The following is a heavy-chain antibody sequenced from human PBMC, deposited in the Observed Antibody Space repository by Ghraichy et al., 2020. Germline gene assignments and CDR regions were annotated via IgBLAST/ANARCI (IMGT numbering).Heavy chain of an antibody. D-gene: IGHD1-1*01. CDR2: ICSDCTYT. CDR1: EFIFSDYY. CDR3: ARKHYKSAFFDL. Sequence: LSLTCAASEFIFSDYYMSWIRQAPGQGLEWVSYICSDCTYTDYAYSVKGHFTISRDNAKNSLYLQINSLRAEDTAVYYCARKHYKSAFFDLGGRGTLVTVS. V-gene: IGHV3-11*06. J-gene: IGHJ2*01.